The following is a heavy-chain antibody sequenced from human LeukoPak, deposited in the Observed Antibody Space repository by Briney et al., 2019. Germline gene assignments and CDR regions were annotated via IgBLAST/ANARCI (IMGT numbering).Heavy chain of an antibody. CDR3: ARHLSGVTGYPYGRATDY. CDR1: GFTFDDYT. D-gene: IGHD5-18*01. Sequence: GGSLRLSCAASGFTFDDYTMHWVRQAPGKGLEWVSLISWDGGSTYYADSVKGRFTISRDNAKTSLYLQMISLRAEDTPVYYCARHLSGVTGYPYGRATDYWGQGTLVTVSS. CDR2: ISWDGGST. J-gene: IGHJ4*02. V-gene: IGHV3-43*01.